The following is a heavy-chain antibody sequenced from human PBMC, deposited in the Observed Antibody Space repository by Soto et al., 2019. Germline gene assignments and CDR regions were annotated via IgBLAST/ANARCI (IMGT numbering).Heavy chain of an antibody. V-gene: IGHV3-11*01. J-gene: IGHJ5*02. CDR1: GFTFSDYY. D-gene: IGHD3-22*01. CDR2: ISSSGSTI. Sequence: PGGSLRLSCAASGFTFSDYYMSWIRQAPGKGLEWVSYISSSGSTIYYADSVKGRFTISRDNAKNSLYLQMNSLRAEDTAVYYCARSLLGGYYDSSGYYYEFDPWGQGTLVTVSS. CDR3: ARSLLGGYYDSSGYYYEFDP.